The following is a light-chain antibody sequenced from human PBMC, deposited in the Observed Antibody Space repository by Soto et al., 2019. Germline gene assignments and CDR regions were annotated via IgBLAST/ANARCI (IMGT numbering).Light chain of an antibody. CDR3: QQYGSSPRT. V-gene: IGKV3-15*01. CDR2: GAS. J-gene: IGKJ1*01. CDR1: QSVSTN. Sequence: IVMTQSPVTLSVSPGERATLSCRASQSVSTNLAWYQLRPGQAPRMVIYGASTRATGIPARFSGSGSGTEFTLTISRLEPEDFAVYYCQQYGSSPRTFGQRTKV.